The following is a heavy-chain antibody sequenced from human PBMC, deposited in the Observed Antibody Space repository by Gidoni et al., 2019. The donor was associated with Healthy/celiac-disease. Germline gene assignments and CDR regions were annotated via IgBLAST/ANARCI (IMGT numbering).Heavy chain of an antibody. CDR3: ARDPEDDYGDPRGFDP. D-gene: IGHD4-17*01. J-gene: IGHJ5*02. V-gene: IGHV3-7*01. CDR2: IKQDGSEK. Sequence: EVQLVESGGGLVQPGGSLRLSCAASGFTFSSSWMSWVRQAPGKGLEWVANIKQDGSEKYYVDSVKGRFTISRDNAKNSLYLQMNSLRAEDTAVYYCARDPEDDYGDPRGFDPWGQGTLVTVSS. CDR1: GFTFSSSW.